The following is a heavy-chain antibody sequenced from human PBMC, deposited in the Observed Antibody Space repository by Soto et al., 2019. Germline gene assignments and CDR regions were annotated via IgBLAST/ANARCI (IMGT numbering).Heavy chain of an antibody. V-gene: IGHV4-59*01. J-gene: IGHJ4*02. D-gene: IGHD3-16*01. Sequence: QVQLQESGPGLVKPSETLSLTCVVSGGSLSSYYWSWIRQPPGKGLEWIGYIYYSGSTNYNPSLKGRVTISVYTSQNQLSLNPSSVAAADTAVYYCARTWGSTTDYWGRGALVTVSS. CDR3: ARTWGSTTDY. CDR2: IYYSGST. CDR1: GGSLSSYY.